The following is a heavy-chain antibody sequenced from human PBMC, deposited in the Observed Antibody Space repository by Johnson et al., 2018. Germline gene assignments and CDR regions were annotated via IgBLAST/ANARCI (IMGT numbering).Heavy chain of an antibody. CDR2: ISGDGSDT. CDR3: ANDGGGPRACEA. J-gene: IGHJ3*01. V-gene: IGHV3-74*01. CDR1: GFTFTSYW. Sequence: EVQLVESGGDLVQPGGSLRLSCEASGFTFTSYWMHWVRQVPGKGLVWVSCISGDGSDTRYADSVKGRFTISKDNAKKTLYLQMNNLRVEDTAVYYCANDGGGPRACEAWGQGTMVTVSS. D-gene: IGHD3-10*01.